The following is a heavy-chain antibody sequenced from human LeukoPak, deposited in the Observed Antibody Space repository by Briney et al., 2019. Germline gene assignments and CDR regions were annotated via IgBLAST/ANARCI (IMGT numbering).Heavy chain of an antibody. D-gene: IGHD1-26*01. CDR2: FGASRGII. J-gene: IGHJ3*02. Sequence: GGSLRLSCVVSGFTFSRYSMNWGRQAPGKGLEWVSYFGASRGIINYADSVKGRFSISIDNAKNSLYLQMNSLRAEDTAVYYCAREWEQVGDAFDIWGQGTMVTVSS. V-gene: IGHV3-48*01. CDR1: GFTFSRYS. CDR3: AREWEQVGDAFDI.